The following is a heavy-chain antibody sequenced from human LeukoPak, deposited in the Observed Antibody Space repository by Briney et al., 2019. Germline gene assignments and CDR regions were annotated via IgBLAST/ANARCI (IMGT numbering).Heavy chain of an antibody. CDR2: ISSSSTYI. CDR3: ARGPSGYHNT. CDR1: GFIFSSYS. J-gene: IGHJ4*02. D-gene: IGHD5-12*01. Sequence: GGSLRLSCAASGFIFSSYSMNWVRQAPGKGLEWVSSISSSSTYIYYADSVKGRFTISRDNSKNTLYLQMNSLRAEDTAVYYCARGPSGYHNTGGQGTLVTVSS. V-gene: IGHV3-21*01.